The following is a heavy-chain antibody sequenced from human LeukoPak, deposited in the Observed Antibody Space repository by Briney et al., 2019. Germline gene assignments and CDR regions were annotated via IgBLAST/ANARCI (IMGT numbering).Heavy chain of an antibody. D-gene: IGHD5-12*01. Sequence: GASVKVSCKASGYTFTSYAMHWVRQAPGQRLEWMGWMNPNSGNTGYAQKFQGRVTMTRNTSISTAYLELSSLRSDDTAVYYCARGLYSGYDHDYAGYWGQGTLVTVSS. CDR2: MNPNSGNT. V-gene: IGHV1-8*02. J-gene: IGHJ4*02. CDR1: GYTFTSYA. CDR3: ARGLYSGYDHDYAGY.